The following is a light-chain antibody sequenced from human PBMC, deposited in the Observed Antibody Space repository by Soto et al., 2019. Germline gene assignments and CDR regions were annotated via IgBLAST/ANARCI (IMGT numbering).Light chain of an antibody. CDR2: WAS. V-gene: IGKV4-1*01. CDR3: QPYSDTPLS. Sequence: DIVMTQSPDSLAVSLGERATINCKSSQSVFYSSNAHNYLAWYQQKPGQPPKLLIYWASTRESVVPDRFSGSWSGTDFTLTISSLHAEDVAVYYFQPYSDTPLSFGGGTKVEIK. CDR1: QSVFYSSNAHNY. J-gene: IGKJ4*01.